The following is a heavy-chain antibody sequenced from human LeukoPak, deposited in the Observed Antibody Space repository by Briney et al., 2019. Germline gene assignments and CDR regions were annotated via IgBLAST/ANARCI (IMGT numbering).Heavy chain of an antibody. V-gene: IGHV3-30-3*01. CDR2: ISYDGSNK. CDR3: ARAMITFGGVIVPCDY. CDR1: GFTFSSYA. Sequence: GGSLRLSCAASGFTFSSYAMHRVRQAPGKGLEWVAVISYDGSNKYYADSVKGRFTISRDNSKNTLYLQMNSLRAEDTAVYYCARAMITFGGVIVPCDYWGQGTLVTVSS. D-gene: IGHD3-16*02. J-gene: IGHJ4*02.